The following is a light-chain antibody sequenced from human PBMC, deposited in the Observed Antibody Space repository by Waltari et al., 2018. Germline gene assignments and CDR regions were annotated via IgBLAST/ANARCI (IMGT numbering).Light chain of an antibody. Sequence: QHPGKGRRYWMKITREGSHRKGDEIPDRFSGSSSGAERYLTISNVQSEDEADYYCETGGHGTWVFGGGTRLTVL. J-gene: IGLJ3*02. CDR2: ITREGSH. CDR3: ETGGHGTWV. V-gene: IGLV4-69*01.